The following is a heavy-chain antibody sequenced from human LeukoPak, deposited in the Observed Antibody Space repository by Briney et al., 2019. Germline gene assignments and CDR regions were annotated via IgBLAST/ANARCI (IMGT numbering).Heavy chain of an antibody. V-gene: IGHV3-9*03. CDR2: ISWNSGSI. CDR1: GFTFDDYA. J-gene: IGHJ4*02. Sequence: GGSLRLSCAASGFTFDDYALHWVRQAPGKGLEWVAGISWNSGSIGYADSVKGRFTTSRDNAKNSLYLQMNSLRAGDMALYYCAKGGLWSGFDYWGQGTLVTVSS. CDR3: AKGGLWSGFDY. D-gene: IGHD5-18*01.